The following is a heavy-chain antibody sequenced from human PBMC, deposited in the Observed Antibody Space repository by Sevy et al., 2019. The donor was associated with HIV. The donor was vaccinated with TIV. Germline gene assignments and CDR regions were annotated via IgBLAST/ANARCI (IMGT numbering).Heavy chain of an antibody. D-gene: IGHD3-22*01. CDR3: TKEGEGYNYDSSGSFGL. J-gene: IGHJ1*01. Sequence: GGSLRLSCAASGFTFSNYAMSWVRQAPGKGLEWVSGISGSANYTYYADSVKGRFTISRDNSKNSLHLQMNSLRAEDTAVYYCTKEGEGYNYDSSGSFGLWGQGTLVTVSS. V-gene: IGHV3-23*01. CDR2: ISGSANYT. CDR1: GFTFSNYA.